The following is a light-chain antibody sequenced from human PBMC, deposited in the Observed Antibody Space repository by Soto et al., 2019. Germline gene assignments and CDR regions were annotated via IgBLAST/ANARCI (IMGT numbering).Light chain of an antibody. CDR1: QSVSSY. J-gene: IGKJ5*01. CDR2: DAS. V-gene: IGKV3-11*01. Sequence: ETVLTQSPATLSLSPGERATLSCRASQSVSSYLAWYQQKPGQAPRPLIYDASNRATAIPARFSGSGSGTDFTLTISSLGPEDFAVYYCQQRPNWPPITFGQGTRLEMK. CDR3: QQRPNWPPIT.